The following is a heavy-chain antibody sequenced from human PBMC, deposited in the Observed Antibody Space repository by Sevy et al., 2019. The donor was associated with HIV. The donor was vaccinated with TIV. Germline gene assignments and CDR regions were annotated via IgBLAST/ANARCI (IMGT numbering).Heavy chain of an antibody. D-gene: IGHD3-22*01. CDR1: GYRFTSYW. CDR3: ARRGYDSSGYPQYYFDY. CDR2: IYPGDSDI. J-gene: IGHJ4*02. Sequence: GESLKISCKGSGYRFTSYWIGWVRQMPGKGLEWMGIIYPGDSDIRYSPSFQGQVTISADKSINTDYLQWSSLKASDTAMYFCARRGYDSSGYPQYYFDYWGQGTLVTVSS. V-gene: IGHV5-51*01.